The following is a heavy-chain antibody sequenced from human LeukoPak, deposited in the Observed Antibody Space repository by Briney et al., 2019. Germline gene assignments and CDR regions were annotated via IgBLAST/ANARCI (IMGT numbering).Heavy chain of an antibody. D-gene: IGHD1-1*01. CDR2: ISSSSSYI. CDR3: AKVRSGSANWALRIFNN. CDR1: GFTFSSYS. Sequence: GGSLRLSCAASGFTFSSYSMNWVRQAPGKGLEWVSSISSSSSYIYYADSVKGRFTISRGNSNNTLYVQMNSLRAEDTAVYYCAKVRSGSANWALRIFNNWGQGTLVTVSS. J-gene: IGHJ4*02. V-gene: IGHV3-21*03.